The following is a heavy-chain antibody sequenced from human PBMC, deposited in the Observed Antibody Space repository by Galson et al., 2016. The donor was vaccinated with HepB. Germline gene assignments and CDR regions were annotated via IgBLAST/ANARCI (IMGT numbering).Heavy chain of an antibody. CDR1: GDSVSSNTAA. J-gene: IGHJ4*02. CDR2: TYFRSKWYN. CDR3: AIDVGSTRAARSFDY. Sequence: CAISGDSVSSNTAAWNWIRQSPSRGLEWLGRTYFRSKWYNDYTMSVNSRIIISPDTSKNQFSLQLNSATPEDTALYYCAIDVGSTRAARSFDYWGQGTLVTVSS. V-gene: IGHV6-1*01. D-gene: IGHD6-6*01.